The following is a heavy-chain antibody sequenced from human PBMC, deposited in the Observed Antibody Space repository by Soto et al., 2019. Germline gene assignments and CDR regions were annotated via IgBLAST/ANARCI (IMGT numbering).Heavy chain of an antibody. J-gene: IGHJ4*02. CDR3: AHRGPVTGFDY. CDR2: IYWDDDK. D-gene: IGHD6-19*01. CDR1: GFSLSTDGLG. Sequence: QITLKESGPTLEKPTQTLTLTCTISGFSLSTDGLGVGWIRQTPGKALEWLALIYWDDDKRYSPSLKSRLTITKDTYKNQVVLTMTNMDPVDTATYYCAHRGPVTGFDYWGQGTLVTVSS. V-gene: IGHV2-5*02.